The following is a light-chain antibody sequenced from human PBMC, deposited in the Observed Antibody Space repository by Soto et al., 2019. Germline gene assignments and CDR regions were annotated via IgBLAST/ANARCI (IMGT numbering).Light chain of an antibody. V-gene: IGLV1-40*01. CDR2: GNS. Sequence: QSVLTQPPSVSGAPGQRVTISCTGSSSNIGAGYDVQWYQQLPGTAPKLLIYGNSNRPSGVPDRFSGSKSGTSASLAITGLQAEDEADYYCQSYDGSLSGWVFGGGTKLTVL. CDR3: QSYDGSLSGWV. CDR1: SSNIGAGYD. J-gene: IGLJ3*02.